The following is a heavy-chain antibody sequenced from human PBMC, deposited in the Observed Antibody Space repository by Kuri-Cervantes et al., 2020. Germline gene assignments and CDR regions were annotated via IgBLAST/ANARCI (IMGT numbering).Heavy chain of an antibody. CDR3: ASTVTVGTTGYFDY. J-gene: IGHJ4*02. D-gene: IGHD1-26*01. CDR1: GGSISSSSYY. V-gene: IGHV4-39*01. CDR2: IYYSGST. Sequence: SETLSLTCTVSGGSISSSSYYWGWIRQPPGKGLEWIGSIYYSGSTYYNPSLKSRVTISVDTSKNQFSLKLSSVTAADTAVYYCASTVTVGTTGYFDYWGQGTLVTVSS.